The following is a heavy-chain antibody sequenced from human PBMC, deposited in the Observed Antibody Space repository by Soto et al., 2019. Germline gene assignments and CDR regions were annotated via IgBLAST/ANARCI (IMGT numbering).Heavy chain of an antibody. J-gene: IGHJ4*02. D-gene: IGHD5-12*01. CDR3: ARHGHGYNREFFDY. Sequence: GESLKISCKGSGYSFTSYWISWVRQMPGKGLEWMGRIDPSDSYTNYSPSFQGHVTISADKSISTAYLQWSSLKASDTAMYYCARHGHGYNREFFDYWGQGTLVTVPQ. V-gene: IGHV5-10-1*01. CDR2: IDPSDSYT. CDR1: GYSFTSYW.